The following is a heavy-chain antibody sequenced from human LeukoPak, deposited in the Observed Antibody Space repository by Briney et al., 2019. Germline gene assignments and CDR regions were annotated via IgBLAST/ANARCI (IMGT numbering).Heavy chain of an antibody. V-gene: IGHV3-23*01. J-gene: IGHJ4*02. CDR1: GFTLSSYE. D-gene: IGHD6-19*01. Sequence: AGRSLRLSCTASGFTLSSYEMSWIRQAPGKGLEWVSSIDYSGGSTHYADSVMGRFTISRDNSKNTLYLQLNSLSADDTAVYYCARNCGWYGVSWGQGTLVTVSS. CDR3: ARNCGWYGVS. CDR2: IDYSGGST.